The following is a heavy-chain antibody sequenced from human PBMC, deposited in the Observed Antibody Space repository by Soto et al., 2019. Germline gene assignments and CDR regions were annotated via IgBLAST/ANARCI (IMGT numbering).Heavy chain of an antibody. J-gene: IGHJ4*02. CDR3: VKDVGTMIVVVSLFDS. CDR1: GFTFSSYA. D-gene: IGHD3-22*01. V-gene: IGHV3-64D*06. CDR2: ISRNGGST. Sequence: GGSRRLSGSACGFTFSSYAMHWVRQAPGKGLEYGSAISRNGGSTYSADSVKGRFTISRDNSKNTLYLQMSSLRAEDTAVYYCVKDVGTMIVVVSLFDSWGKGTLVTVSS.